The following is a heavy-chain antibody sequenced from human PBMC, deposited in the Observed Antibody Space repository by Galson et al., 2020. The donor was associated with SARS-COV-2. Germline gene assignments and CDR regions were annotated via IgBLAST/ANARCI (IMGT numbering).Heavy chain of an antibody. V-gene: IGHV3-48*03. J-gene: IGHJ6*02. D-gene: IGHD2-15*01. CDR3: AREIVVVVVATNYYYGMDV. Sequence: GGSLRLSCAASGFTFSSYEMNWVRQAPGKGLEWVSYISSSGSTIYYADSVKGRFTISRDNAKNSLYLQMNSLRAEDTAVYYCAREIVVVVVATNYYYGMDVWGQGTTVTVSS. CDR1: GFTFSSYE. CDR2: ISSSGSTI.